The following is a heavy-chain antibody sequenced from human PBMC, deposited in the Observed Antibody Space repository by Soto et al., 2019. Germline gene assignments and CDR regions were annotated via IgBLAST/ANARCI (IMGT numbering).Heavy chain of an antibody. Sequence: SETLSLTCTVSGGSIRSYYWSWIRQPPGKGLEWIGYIYYSGSTNYNPSLKSRVTISVDTSKNQFSLKLSSVTAADTAVYYCARSGYYPKYDYWGQGTLGTAPQ. V-gene: IGHV4-59*01. CDR1: GGSIRSYY. J-gene: IGHJ4*02. CDR3: ARSGYYPKYDY. D-gene: IGHD3-3*01. CDR2: IYYSGST.